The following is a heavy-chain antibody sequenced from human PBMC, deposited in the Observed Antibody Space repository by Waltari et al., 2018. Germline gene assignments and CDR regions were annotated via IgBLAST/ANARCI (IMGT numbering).Heavy chain of an antibody. CDR1: GYTVTSYY. Sequence: QVQLVQSGAEVKQPGAAVKVSCKASGYTVTSYYMHRVRQDPGTGLEWMGIINPSGGSTSYAQKFQGRVTMTRDTSTSTFYMELSSLRSEDTAVYYCARWPEPPRPAYYYYGMDVWGQGTTVTVSS. CDR2: INPSGGST. D-gene: IGHD1-1*01. V-gene: IGHV1-46*01. CDR3: ARWPEPPRPAYYYYGMDV. J-gene: IGHJ6*02.